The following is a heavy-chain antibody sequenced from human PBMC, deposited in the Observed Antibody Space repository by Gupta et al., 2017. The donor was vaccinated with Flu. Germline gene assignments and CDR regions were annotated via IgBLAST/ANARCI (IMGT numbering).Heavy chain of an antibody. J-gene: IGHJ4*02. CDR3: ARGSITARQGFDY. Sequence: VRQAPGKGLGWCSSIDGSSNYIYYADSVRGRFTISRDNAKKSLYLQMNSLRAEDTAVYYCARGSITARQGFDYWGQGTLVTVSS. D-gene: IGHD6-6*01. V-gene: IGHV3-21*01. CDR2: IDGSSNYI.